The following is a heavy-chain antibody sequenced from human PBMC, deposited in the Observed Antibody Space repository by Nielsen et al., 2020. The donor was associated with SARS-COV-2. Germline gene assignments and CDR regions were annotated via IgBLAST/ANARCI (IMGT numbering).Heavy chain of an antibody. CDR2: IYHYGRT. J-gene: IGHJ6*02. Sequence: SETLSLNCTVSGGSISHFYWSWIRQPPGKGLEWIGYIYHYGRTDFNPSLESRATISVDTSKNQLSLKLRSVTAADTAVYYCAKYYYSGLDVWGQGTTVTVSS. V-gene: IGHV4-59*01. CDR3: AKYYYSGLDV. CDR1: GGSISHFY.